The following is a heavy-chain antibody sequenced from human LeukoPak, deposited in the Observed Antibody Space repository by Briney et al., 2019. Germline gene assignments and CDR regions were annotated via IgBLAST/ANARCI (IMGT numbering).Heavy chain of an antibody. Sequence: GGSLRLSCAASGFIFSDYHMSWIRQSPGKGLEWVSYMSPGGDAVYFADSVKGRFTISRDNAKNSLFLQMSSLTAEDTAVYYCSGGRDIAVAGPGGYFDFWGQGSLVTVSS. CDR2: MSPGGDAV. V-gene: IGHV3-11*01. D-gene: IGHD6-19*01. CDR1: GFIFSDYH. J-gene: IGHJ4*02. CDR3: SGGRDIAVAGPGGYFDF.